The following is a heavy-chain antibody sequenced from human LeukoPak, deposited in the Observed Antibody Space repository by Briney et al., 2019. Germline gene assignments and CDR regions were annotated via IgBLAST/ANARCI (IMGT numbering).Heavy chain of an antibody. CDR1: GFTFDDYA. J-gene: IGHJ4*02. Sequence: PGGSLRLSCAASGFTFDDYAMHWVRQAPGKGLEWVSSISSSSSYIYYADSVKDRFTISRDNAKNSLYLQMNSLRAEDTAVYYCARDRQPQWLHNFDYWGQGTLVTVSS. D-gene: IGHD3-22*01. CDR2: ISSSSSYI. CDR3: ARDRQPQWLHNFDY. V-gene: IGHV3-21*01.